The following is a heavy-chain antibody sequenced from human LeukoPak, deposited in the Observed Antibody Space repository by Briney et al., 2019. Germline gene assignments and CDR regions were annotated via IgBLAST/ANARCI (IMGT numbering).Heavy chain of an antibody. J-gene: IGHJ4*02. Sequence: PSETLSLTCAVYGGSGNYYWSWVRQPPGTGLEWIGEITHTGNTHYNPSLKSRVSISLDTSKNQFFLKLSSVAAADTAVYYCAPIYGDYSDFDSWGQGTLVTVSS. CDR1: GGSGNYY. CDR2: ITHTGNT. V-gene: IGHV4-34*01. CDR3: APIYGDYSDFDS. D-gene: IGHD4-17*01.